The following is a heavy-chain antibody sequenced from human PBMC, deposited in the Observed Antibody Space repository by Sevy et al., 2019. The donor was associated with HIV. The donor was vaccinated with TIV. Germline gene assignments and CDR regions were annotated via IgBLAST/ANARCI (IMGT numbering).Heavy chain of an antibody. CDR3: ARGLVPFYFDS. D-gene: IGHD6-19*01. Sequence: SETLSLTCAISGDSVSSNSAPWNWIRQSPSRGLEWLGRTYYRSKWSNNYAESVKGRLSINPDTSKNQISLQLNSVTPEDTAVYYCARGLVPFYFDSWGQGTLVTVSS. V-gene: IGHV6-1*01. CDR1: GDSVSSNSAP. J-gene: IGHJ4*02. CDR2: TYYRSKWSN.